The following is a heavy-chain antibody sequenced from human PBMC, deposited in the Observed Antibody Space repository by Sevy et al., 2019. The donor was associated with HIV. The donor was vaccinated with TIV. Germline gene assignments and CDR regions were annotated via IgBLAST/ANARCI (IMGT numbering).Heavy chain of an antibody. J-gene: IGHJ3*02. Sequence: GGSLRLSCAASGFTFSSYAMHWVRQAPGKGLEWVAVISYDGSNKYYADSMKGRFTISRDNSKNTLYLQMNSLRAEDTAVYYCARDGLWFEEDAFDIWGQGTMVTVSS. CDR1: GFTFSSYA. D-gene: IGHD3-10*01. V-gene: IGHV3-30-3*01. CDR2: ISYDGSNK. CDR3: ARDGLWFEEDAFDI.